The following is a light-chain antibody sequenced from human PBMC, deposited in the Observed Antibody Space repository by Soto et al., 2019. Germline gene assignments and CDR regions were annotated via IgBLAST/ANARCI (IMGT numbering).Light chain of an antibody. J-gene: IGKJ3*01. CDR2: AAS. Sequence: DIQLTQSPSFLSASVGDRVTITCRASQGINNYLAWYQQKPGKAPKLLIYAASTLQSGVPSRFSGSGSGTEFTLTISSLQPEDFATYYFQQLNSYPLTFGPGTKVDIK. V-gene: IGKV1-9*01. CDR3: QQLNSYPLT. CDR1: QGINNY.